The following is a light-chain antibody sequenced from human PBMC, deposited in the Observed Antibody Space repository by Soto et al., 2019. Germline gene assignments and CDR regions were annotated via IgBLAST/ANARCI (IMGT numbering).Light chain of an antibody. J-gene: IGKJ2*01. CDR1: QRVSSN. V-gene: IGKV3-15*01. CDR3: QQYNIWPPYT. CDR2: GAS. Sequence: EVEMTQSPATVSVSPGERVTLSCRASQRVSSNVAWYQQKTGQAPRVLIFGASTRATGTPARFSGSGSGTEFTLTISSLQPEDFAVYYCQQYNIWPPYTFGQGTKLEIK.